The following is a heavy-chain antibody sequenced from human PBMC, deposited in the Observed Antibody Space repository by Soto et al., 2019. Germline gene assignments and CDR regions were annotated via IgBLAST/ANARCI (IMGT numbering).Heavy chain of an antibody. CDR2: IYYSGST. Sequence: NPSETLSLTCTVSGGSISTYYWSWVRQPPGKGLEWIGYIYYSGSTNYNPSLKSRVTISVDTSKNQFSLKLSSVTAADTAVYYCARFYDFWSGHNWFDPWGQGTLVTVSS. J-gene: IGHJ5*02. V-gene: IGHV4-59*01. D-gene: IGHD3-3*01. CDR1: GGSISTYY. CDR3: ARFYDFWSGHNWFDP.